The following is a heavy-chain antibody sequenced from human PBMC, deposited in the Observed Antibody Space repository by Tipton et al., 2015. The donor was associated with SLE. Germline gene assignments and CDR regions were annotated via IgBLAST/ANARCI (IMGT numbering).Heavy chain of an antibody. J-gene: IGHJ4*02. Sequence: GSLRLSCAASGFTFSDYYMSWIRQAPGKGLEWVSYIGSSSSYTNYADSVKGRFTISRDNAKNSLYLQMNSLRAEDTAVYYCARKQQLVDYWGQGTLVTVSS. CDR3: ARKQQLVDY. V-gene: IGHV3-11*03. CDR2: IGSSSSYT. D-gene: IGHD6-13*01. CDR1: GFTFSDYY.